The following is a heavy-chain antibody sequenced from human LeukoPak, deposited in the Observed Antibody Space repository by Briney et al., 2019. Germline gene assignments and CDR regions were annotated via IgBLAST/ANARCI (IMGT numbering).Heavy chain of an antibody. V-gene: IGHV3-30*02. J-gene: IGHJ4*02. D-gene: IGHD3-3*01. Sequence: PGGSLRLSCAASGFTFSSYGMHWVRQAPGKGLEWVAFIRYDGSNKYYADSVKGRFTISRDNSKNTLYLQMNSLRAEDTAVYYCAEVDFWSGYRDYWGQGTLVTVSS. CDR2: IRYDGSNK. CDR1: GFTFSSYG. CDR3: AEVDFWSGYRDY.